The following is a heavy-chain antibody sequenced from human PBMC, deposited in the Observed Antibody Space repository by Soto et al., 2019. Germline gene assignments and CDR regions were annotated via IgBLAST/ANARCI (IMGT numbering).Heavy chain of an antibody. CDR1: GFTFSNAW. D-gene: IGHD6-13*01. Sequence: EVQLVESGGGLVKPGGSLRLSCAASGFTFSNAWMSWVRQAPGKGLEWVGRIKSKTDGGTTDYAAPVKGRFTISRDDSKNTLYLQMNSLKTEDTAVYYCTTAPLRQQLGNYYGMDVWGQGTTVTVSS. J-gene: IGHJ6*02. CDR3: TTAPLRQQLGNYYGMDV. CDR2: IKSKTDGGTT. V-gene: IGHV3-15*01.